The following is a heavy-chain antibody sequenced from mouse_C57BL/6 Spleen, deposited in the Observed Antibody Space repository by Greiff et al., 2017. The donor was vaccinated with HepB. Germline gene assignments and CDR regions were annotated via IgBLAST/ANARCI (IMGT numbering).Heavy chain of an antibody. J-gene: IGHJ4*01. CDR3: ARDELGYYGSNGAMDY. CDR2: ISAGGSYT. CDR1: GFTFSSYA. D-gene: IGHD1-1*01. V-gene: IGHV5-4*01. Sequence: EVKLVESGGGLVKPGGSLKLSCAASGFTFSSYAMSWVRQTPEKRLEWVATISAGGSYTYYPDNVKGRFTISRDNAKNNLYLQMSHLKSEDTAMYYCARDELGYYGSNGAMDYWGQGTSVTVSS.